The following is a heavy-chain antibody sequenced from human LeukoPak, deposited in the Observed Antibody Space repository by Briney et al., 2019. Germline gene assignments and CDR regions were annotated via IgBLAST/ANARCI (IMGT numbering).Heavy chain of an antibody. D-gene: IGHD2-21*01. V-gene: IGHV3-20*04. CDR3: AKDTWQFAPDYYYYMDV. CDR1: GFSFDDYG. J-gene: IGHJ6*03. CDR2: INWDGGST. Sequence: GGSLRLSCAASGFSFDDYGMSWVRQAPGKGLEWVSGINWDGGSTGYADSVKGRFTISRDNSKNTLYLQMNSLRAEDTALYYCAKDTWQFAPDYYYYMDVWGKGTTVTVSS.